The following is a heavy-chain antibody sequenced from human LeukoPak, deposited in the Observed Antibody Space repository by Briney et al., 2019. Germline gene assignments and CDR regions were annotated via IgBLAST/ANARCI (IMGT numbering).Heavy chain of an antibody. CDR1: GGSISSYY. V-gene: IGHV4-59*01. CDR2: IYYSGST. J-gene: IGHJ4*02. D-gene: IGHD3-3*01. CDR3: ARGRVVPIDY. Sequence: SETLSLTCTVSGGSISSYYWRWIRQPPGKGLEWIGYIYYSGSTNYNPSLKSRVTISVDTSKNQFSLKLSSVTAADTAVYYCARGRVVPIDYWGQGTLVTVSS.